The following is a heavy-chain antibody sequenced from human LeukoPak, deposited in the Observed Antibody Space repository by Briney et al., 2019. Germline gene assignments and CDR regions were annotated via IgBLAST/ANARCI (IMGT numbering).Heavy chain of an antibody. CDR1: GFTFSSYS. CDR3: ARDFTVVVPAAMDYGMDV. D-gene: IGHD2-2*01. CDR2: ISSSSSTI. V-gene: IGHV3-48*01. Sequence: GGSLRLSCAASGFTFSSYSMNWVRQAPGKGLEWVSYISSSSSTIYYADSVKGRFTISRDNAKNSLHLQMNSLRAEDTAVYYCARDFTVVVPAAMDYGMDVWGQGTTVTVSS. J-gene: IGHJ6*02.